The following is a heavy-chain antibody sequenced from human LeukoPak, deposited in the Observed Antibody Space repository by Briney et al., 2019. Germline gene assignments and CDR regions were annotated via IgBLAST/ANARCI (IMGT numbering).Heavy chain of an antibody. D-gene: IGHD5-24*01. J-gene: IGHJ4*02. CDR2: ISSSSSYI. CDR1: GFTFSSYE. Sequence: PGGSLRLSCAASGFTFSSYEMNWVRQAPGKGLEWVSSISSSSSYIYYADSVKGRFTISRDNAKNSLYLQMNSLRAEDTAVYYCARGSGGYNGEFDYWGQGTLVTVSS. CDR3: ARGSGGYNGEFDY. V-gene: IGHV3-21*01.